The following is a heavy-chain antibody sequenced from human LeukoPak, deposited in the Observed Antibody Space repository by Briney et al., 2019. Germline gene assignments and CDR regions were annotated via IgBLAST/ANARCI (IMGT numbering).Heavy chain of an antibody. D-gene: IGHD6-13*01. CDR3: ARSPVGSSTSLDY. CDR2: INHSGST. V-gene: IGHV4-34*01. Sequence: SETLSLTCAVYGGSFSGYYWSWIRQPPGKGLEWIGEINHSGSTNYNPSLKSRVTISVDTSKNQFSLKLSSVTAADTAVYYCARSPVGSSTSLDYWGQGTLVTVSS. CDR1: GGSFSGYY. J-gene: IGHJ4*02.